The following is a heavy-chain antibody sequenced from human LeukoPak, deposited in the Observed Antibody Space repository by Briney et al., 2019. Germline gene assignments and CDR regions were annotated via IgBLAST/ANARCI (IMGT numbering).Heavy chain of an antibody. CDR1: GFTFSSYS. CDR3: ARGGGSKSGYYYFDY. CDR2: ISSSSSYI. Sequence: GGSLRLSCAASGFTFSSYSMNWVRQAPGKGLEWVSSISSSSSYIYYGDSVKGRFTISRDNAKNSLYLQMNSLRAEDTAVYYCARGGGSKSGYYYFDYWGQGTLVTVSS. D-gene: IGHD3-9*01. J-gene: IGHJ4*02. V-gene: IGHV3-21*01.